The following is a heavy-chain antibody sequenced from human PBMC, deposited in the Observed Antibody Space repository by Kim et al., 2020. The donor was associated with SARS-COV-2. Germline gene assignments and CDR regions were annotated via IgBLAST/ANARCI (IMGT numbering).Heavy chain of an antibody. CDR2: ISWNSGSI. J-gene: IGHJ6*03. D-gene: IGHD1-26*01. CDR1: GFTFDDYA. Sequence: GGSLRLSCAASGFTFDDYAMHWVRQAPGKGLEWVSGISWNSGSIGYADSVKGRFTISRDNAKNSLYLQMNSLRAEDTALYYCAKDGRGSYDYYYYYMDV. CDR3: AKDGRGSYDYYYYYMDV. V-gene: IGHV3-9*01.